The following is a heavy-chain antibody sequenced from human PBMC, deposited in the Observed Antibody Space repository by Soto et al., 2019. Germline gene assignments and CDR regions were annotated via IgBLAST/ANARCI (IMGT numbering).Heavy chain of an antibody. J-gene: IGHJ6*03. Sequence: QVQLVESGGGLVKPGGSLRLSCAASGFTFSDYYMSWIRQAPGKGLEWVSYISGSGSTTYYADSVKGRFTISRDNAKNSLHLQMNSLRAEDTAVYYCASGVAASHFYYYYMDVWGKGTTVTVSS. V-gene: IGHV3-11*01. D-gene: IGHD2-15*01. CDR1: GFTFSDYY. CDR2: ISGSGSTT. CDR3: ASGVAASHFYYYYMDV.